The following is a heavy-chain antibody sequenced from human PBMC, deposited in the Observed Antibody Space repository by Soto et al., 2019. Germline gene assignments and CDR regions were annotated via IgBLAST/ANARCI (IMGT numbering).Heavy chain of an antibody. J-gene: IGHJ6*02. CDR3: VTGRGYSYGYSYYYYGMDV. V-gene: IGHV4-34*01. CDR2: INHSGST. D-gene: IGHD5-18*01. CDR1: GGSFSGYY. Sequence: SETLSLTCAVYGGSFSGYYLSWIRQPPGKGLEWIGEINHSGSTNYNPSLKSRVTISVDTSKNQFSLKLSSVTAADTAVYYCVTGRGYSYGYSYYYYGMDVWGQGTTVTVSS.